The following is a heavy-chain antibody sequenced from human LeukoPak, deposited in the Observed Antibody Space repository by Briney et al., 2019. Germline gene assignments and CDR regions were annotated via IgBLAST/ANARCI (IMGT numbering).Heavy chain of an antibody. D-gene: IGHD4-11*01. J-gene: IGHJ3*01. CDR3: EGSNSSCAFDF. V-gene: IGHV3-43*02. Sequence: GGSLRLACAASGFIFEAYGMHWVRQAPGKGLEWVSLISGDGGTTSYADSVKGRFTISRDNSKNSLFLEMNSLRSEDTALYYCEGSNSSCAFDFWGQGTLVTVSS. CDR2: ISGDGGTT. CDR1: GFIFEAYG.